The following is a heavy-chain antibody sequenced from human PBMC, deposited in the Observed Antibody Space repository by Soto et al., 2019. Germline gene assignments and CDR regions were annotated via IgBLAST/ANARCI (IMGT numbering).Heavy chain of an antibody. Sequence: PGGSLRLSCAASGFTFSNYAMSRVRQAPGKGLEWVSTLSGSGGSTYYADSVKGRFTISRDNSKNTLYLQMNSLRAEDTAVYYCAKDTVPVATPWFDSWGQGTLVTVSS. CDR1: GFTFSNYA. D-gene: IGHD2-2*01. V-gene: IGHV3-23*01. CDR2: LSGSGGST. CDR3: AKDTVPVATPWFDS. J-gene: IGHJ5*01.